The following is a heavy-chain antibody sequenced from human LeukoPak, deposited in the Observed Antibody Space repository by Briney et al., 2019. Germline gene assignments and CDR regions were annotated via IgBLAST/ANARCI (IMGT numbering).Heavy chain of an antibody. CDR3: ASRSSSGYYS. V-gene: IGHV4-34*01. CDR2: INHSGST. CDR1: GGSFSGYY. D-gene: IGHD3-22*01. Sequence: SETLSLTCAVYGGSFSGYYWSWIRQPPGKGLEWIGEINHSGSTNYNPSLKSRVTISVDTSKNQFSLKLSSVTAADTAVYYCASRSSSGYYSWGQGTLVTVPS. J-gene: IGHJ4*02.